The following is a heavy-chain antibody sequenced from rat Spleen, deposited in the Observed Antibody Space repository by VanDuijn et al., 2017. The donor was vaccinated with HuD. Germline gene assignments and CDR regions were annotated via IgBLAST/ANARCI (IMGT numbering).Heavy chain of an antibody. Sequence: EVQLVESGGDLVQPGRSLKLSCSASGFTFSDYNMAWVRQAPKKGLEWVATISYDGSSTYYRDSVKGRFTISRDNAKSTLYLQMDSLRSEDTATYYCAVAGYGYWGHGVMVTVSS. J-gene: IGHJ2*01. V-gene: IGHV5-7*01. D-gene: IGHD1-7*01. CDR3: AVAGYGY. CDR1: GFTFSDYN. CDR2: ISYDGSST.